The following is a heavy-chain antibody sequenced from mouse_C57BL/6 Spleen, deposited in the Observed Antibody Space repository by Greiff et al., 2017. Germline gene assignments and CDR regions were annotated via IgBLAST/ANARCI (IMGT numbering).Heavy chain of an antibody. D-gene: IGHD1-1*01. J-gene: IGHJ2*01. Sequence: QVQLQQPGAELVRPGSSVKLSCKASGYTFTSYWMHWVKQRPIQGLEWIGNIDPSDSETHYNQKFKDKATLTVDKSSSTAYMQLSSLTSEDSAVYYCVRGYYGSSYKYFDYWGQGTTLTVSS. CDR2: IDPSDSET. CDR3: VRGYYGSSYKYFDY. V-gene: IGHV1-52*01. CDR1: GYTFTSYW.